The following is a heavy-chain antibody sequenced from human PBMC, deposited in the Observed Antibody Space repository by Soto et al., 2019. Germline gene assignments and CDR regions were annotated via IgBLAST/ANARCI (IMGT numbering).Heavy chain of an antibody. Sequence: EVQLVESGGGLVQPGESLRLSCATSGFTFSNFDMHWVRQVPGKGLEWVSAIGAARDPYYLGSVKGRFTISRENAKNSVYLQMNDLRAGDSDVYYCARAYTGRLPRRADYYYAMDVWGQGTTVTVSS. CDR2: IGAARDP. J-gene: IGHJ6*02. CDR1: GFTFSNFD. V-gene: IGHV3-13*05. D-gene: IGHD2-2*02. CDR3: ARAYTGRLPRRADYYYAMDV.